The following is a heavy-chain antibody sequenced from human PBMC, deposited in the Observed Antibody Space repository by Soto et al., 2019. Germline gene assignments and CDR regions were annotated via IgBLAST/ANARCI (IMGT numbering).Heavy chain of an antibody. CDR3: ATDLCGCSGGSCYGPFDY. CDR1: GYTLTELS. Sequence: SVKVSCKVSGYTLTELSMRWVRQAPGKGREWMGGFDPEDGETIYAQKFQGRVTMTEDTSTDTAYMELSSLRSEDTAVYYCATDLCGCSGGSCYGPFDYWGQGTLVTVSS. V-gene: IGHV1-24*01. D-gene: IGHD2-15*01. CDR2: FDPEDGET. J-gene: IGHJ4*02.